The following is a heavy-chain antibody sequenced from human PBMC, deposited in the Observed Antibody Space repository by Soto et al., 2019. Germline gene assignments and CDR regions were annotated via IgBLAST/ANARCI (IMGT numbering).Heavy chain of an antibody. Sequence: PGGSLRLSCAASGFNFYTHWMHWVRQAPGKGLVWVSRINSDGRSTDYADSVKGRFTISRDNAKYTLYLQMNSLRSDDTAVYYCASDTLGAGFDYLGQGTMVTVSS. J-gene: IGHJ4*02. CDR3: ASDTLGAGFDY. CDR1: GFNFYTHW. V-gene: IGHV3-74*01. D-gene: IGHD6-13*01. CDR2: INSDGRST.